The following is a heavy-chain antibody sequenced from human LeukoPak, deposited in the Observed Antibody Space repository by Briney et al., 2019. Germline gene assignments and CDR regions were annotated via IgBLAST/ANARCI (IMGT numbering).Heavy chain of an antibody. CDR1: GVSISSSSYY. Sequence: PSETLSLTCTVSGVSISSSSYYWGWIRQPPGKGLEWIGSIYYSGSTYYNPSLKSRVTISVDTSKNQFSLKLSSVTAADTAVYYCARSIEYSSSFHYWGQGTLVTVSS. D-gene: IGHD6-6*01. V-gene: IGHV4-39*01. J-gene: IGHJ4*02. CDR2: IYYSGST. CDR3: ARSIEYSSSFHY.